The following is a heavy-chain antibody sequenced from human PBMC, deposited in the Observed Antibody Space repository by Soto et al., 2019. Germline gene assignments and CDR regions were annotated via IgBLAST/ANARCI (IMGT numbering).Heavy chain of an antibody. CDR2: ISYDGSNK. CDR1: GFTFSSYA. CDR3: AGDIAVAGPGGCLDY. V-gene: IGHV3-30-3*01. J-gene: IGHJ4*02. Sequence: QVQLVESGGGVVQPGRSLRLSCAASGFTFSSYAMHWVRQAPGKGLEWVAVISYDGSNKYYADSVKGRFTISRDNSKNTLYLQMNSLRAEDTAVYYCAGDIAVAGPGGCLDYWGQGTLVTVSS. D-gene: IGHD6-19*01.